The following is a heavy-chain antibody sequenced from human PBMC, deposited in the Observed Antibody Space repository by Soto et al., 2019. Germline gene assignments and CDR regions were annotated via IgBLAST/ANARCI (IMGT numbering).Heavy chain of an antibody. CDR3: XXXTSIPASGDY. D-gene: IGHD6-6*01. CDR1: GYTFTNYG. V-gene: IGHV1-18*01. CDR2: VSXYNGER. Sequence: QVQLVQSGAEVKKPGASVKVSCKASGYTFTNYGINWVRQAPGQGLEWLGWVSXYNGERRYAQRVQARVIMTTDTXXXXXXXXXXXXXXXXXXXXXXXXXTSIPASGDYWGQGTLVTVSS. J-gene: IGHJ4*01.